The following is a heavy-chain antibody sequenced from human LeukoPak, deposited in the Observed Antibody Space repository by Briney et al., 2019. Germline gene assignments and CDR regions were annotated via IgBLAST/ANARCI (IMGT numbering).Heavy chain of an antibody. CDR1: GYSISTGYY. CDR3: ARNPRLGNSGSYEKPYYFDY. D-gene: IGHD1-26*01. V-gene: IGHV4-38-2*02. J-gene: IGHJ4*02. CDR2: FYHGGST. Sequence: PSETLSLTCTVSGYSISTGYYWDWIRQPPGKGLEWIGTFYHGGSTYYNPSLKSRVTISVDTSKNQFSLNLTSVTAADTAVYYCARNPRLGNSGSYEKPYYFDYWGQGTLVTVSS.